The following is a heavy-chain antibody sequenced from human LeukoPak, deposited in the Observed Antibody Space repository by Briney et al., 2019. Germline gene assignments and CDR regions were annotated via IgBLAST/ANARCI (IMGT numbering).Heavy chain of an antibody. Sequence: GGSLRLSCAASGFTFGSYAMSWVRQAPGKGLEWVSAISGSGGSTYYADSVKGRFTISRDNSKNTLYLQMNSLRAEDTAVYYCAKGGYGSGSPFDYWGQGTLVTVSS. CDR1: GFTFGSYA. CDR2: ISGSGGST. J-gene: IGHJ4*02. V-gene: IGHV3-23*01. D-gene: IGHD3-10*01. CDR3: AKGGYGSGSPFDY.